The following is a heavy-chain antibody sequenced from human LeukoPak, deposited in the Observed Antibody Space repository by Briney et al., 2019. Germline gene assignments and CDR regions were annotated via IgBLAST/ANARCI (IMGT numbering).Heavy chain of an antibody. Sequence: GGSLRLSCADSGFTFSDYFMSWIRQAPGKGLEWVAYMGGNGVSINYADSVKGRFTISRDNTKNSLYLQMNSLRAEDTAVYYCASDNRYGYDFWGQGTLVTVSS. CDR2: MGGNGVSI. CDR1: GFTFSDYF. D-gene: IGHD5-18*01. J-gene: IGHJ4*02. V-gene: IGHV3-11*01. CDR3: ASDNRYGYDF.